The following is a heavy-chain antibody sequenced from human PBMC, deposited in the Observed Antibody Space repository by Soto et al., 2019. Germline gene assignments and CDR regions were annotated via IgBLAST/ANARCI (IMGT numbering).Heavy chain of an antibody. Sequence: EVQLLESGGGLVQPGGSLRLACAASGFTFISYAMSCVRQAPGKGVEWGSAIRGSGGRTYYADSVKGRFIISRDNSKNTLYLQRNSLRAEDTAVYYCAKDRAGWIQLWLRAFMFDYWGQGTMVTVSS. J-gene: IGHJ4*02. D-gene: IGHD5-18*01. CDR1: GFTFISYA. V-gene: IGHV3-23*01. CDR2: IRGSGGRT. CDR3: AKDRAGWIQLWLRAFMFDY.